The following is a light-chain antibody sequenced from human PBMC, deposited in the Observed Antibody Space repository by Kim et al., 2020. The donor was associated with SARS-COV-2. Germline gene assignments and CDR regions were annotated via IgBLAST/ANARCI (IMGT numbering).Light chain of an antibody. J-gene: IGKJ4*01. V-gene: IGKV3-15*01. Sequence: AGDRATLAGRSGQSVSSRLGWYQQKPGQPPRLLIYGASNRASRIPARFSGSVSGTEFTLTISSLQSEDFAVYYCQQYNIWPPLTFGGGTRVEI. CDR2: GAS. CDR3: QQYNIWPPLT. CDR1: QSVSSR.